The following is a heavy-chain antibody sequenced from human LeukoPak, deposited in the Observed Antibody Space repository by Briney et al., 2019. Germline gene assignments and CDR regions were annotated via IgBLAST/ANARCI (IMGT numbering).Heavy chain of an antibody. CDR2: ISAYNGHT. CDR1: GYTFTSFG. D-gene: IGHD1-26*01. CDR3: ARGGRWELPRPYAFDI. Sequence: GASVKVSCKASGYTFTSFGVTWVRQAPGQGLEWMGWISAYNGHTNYAQKLQGRVTMTTDTSTSTAYMELRSLRSGDTAVYYCARGGRWELPRPYAFDIWGQGTMVTVSS. V-gene: IGHV1-18*01. J-gene: IGHJ3*02.